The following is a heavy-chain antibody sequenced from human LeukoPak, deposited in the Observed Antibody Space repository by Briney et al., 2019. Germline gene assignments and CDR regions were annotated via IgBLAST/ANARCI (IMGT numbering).Heavy chain of an antibody. Sequence: ASVKVSCKASGYTFTSYGISWVRRAPGQGLEWMGWISAYNGNTNYAQKLQGRVTMTTDTSTSTAYMELRSLRSDDTAVYYCASAPRGTIIPYELPAGPWGQGTLVTVSS. CDR3: ASAPRGTIIPYELPAGP. J-gene: IGHJ5*02. CDR2: ISAYNGNT. V-gene: IGHV1-18*01. CDR1: GYTFTSYG. D-gene: IGHD2-21*01.